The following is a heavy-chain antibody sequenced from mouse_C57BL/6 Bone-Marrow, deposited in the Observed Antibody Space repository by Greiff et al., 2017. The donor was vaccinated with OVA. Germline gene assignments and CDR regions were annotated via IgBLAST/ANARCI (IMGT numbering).Heavy chain of an antibody. Sequence: EVKLQESGGGLVKPGGSLKLSCAASGFTFSDYGMHWVRQAPEKGLEWVAYISSGSSTIYYADTVKGRFTISRDNAKNTLFLQMTSLRSEDTAMYYCARANWEDFDYWGQGTTLTVSS. V-gene: IGHV5-17*01. CDR1: GFTFSDYG. D-gene: IGHD4-1*01. CDR2: ISSGSSTI. J-gene: IGHJ2*01. CDR3: ARANWEDFDY.